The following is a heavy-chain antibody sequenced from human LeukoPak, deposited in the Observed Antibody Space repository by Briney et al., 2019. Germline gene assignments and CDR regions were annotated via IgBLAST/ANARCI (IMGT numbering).Heavy chain of an antibody. Sequence: GGSLRLSCAASGFTVSSYAMTWVRQAPGKGPEWVSAISGSGANTYYADSVKGRFTISRDNSKNTLYLQMNSLRAEDTAFYYCAKEAGDWPHNWFDPWGQGTLVTVSS. CDR3: AKEAGDWPHNWFDP. V-gene: IGHV3-23*01. J-gene: IGHJ5*02. CDR1: GFTVSSYA. D-gene: IGHD2-21*02. CDR2: ISGSGANT.